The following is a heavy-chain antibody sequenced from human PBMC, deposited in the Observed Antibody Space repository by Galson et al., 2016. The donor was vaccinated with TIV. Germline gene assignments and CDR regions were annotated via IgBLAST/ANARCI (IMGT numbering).Heavy chain of an antibody. J-gene: IGHJ3*02. CDR3: TREDGNYVPVYDGFDI. Sequence: SLRLSCAASGFMFSNDNMHWVRQAPGKGLEWVACISGRGCYISYADSVKGRFTISRDNARNPLYLHMDSLGAEDTAIYYCTREDGNYVPVYDGFDIWGPGTMVTVSS. CDR2: ISGRGCYI. V-gene: IGHV3-21*04. CDR1: GFMFSNDN. D-gene: IGHD4-17*01.